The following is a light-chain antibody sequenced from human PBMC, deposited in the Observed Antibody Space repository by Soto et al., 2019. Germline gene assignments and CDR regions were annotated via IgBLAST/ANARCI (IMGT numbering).Light chain of an antibody. J-gene: IGKJ1*01. Sequence: IVMTQSPATLSVSPGERATLSCRASQSVSNNLVWYQQKPGQAPRLLIYGASTRATGIPARFSGSGSGTEFTVTISSLQSEDFAVYYCQQYNNWPRTFGQGTKVEIK. V-gene: IGKV3-15*01. CDR3: QQYNNWPRT. CDR2: GAS. CDR1: QSVSNN.